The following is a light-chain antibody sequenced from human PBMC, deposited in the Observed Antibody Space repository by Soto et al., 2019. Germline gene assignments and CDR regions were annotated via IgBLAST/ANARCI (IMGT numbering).Light chain of an antibody. J-gene: IGKJ5*01. V-gene: IGKV1-39*01. CDR3: QQSYMDTIT. Sequence: DIQLTQSPSFLSPSIGESVTITCRASQFISTSLAWYQVKPGKAPELLIYDASRLQRGVASRFSGSGGGTDFTLSISSGQPEDFATYFCQQSYMDTITFGQGTRLEIK. CDR2: DAS. CDR1: QFISTS.